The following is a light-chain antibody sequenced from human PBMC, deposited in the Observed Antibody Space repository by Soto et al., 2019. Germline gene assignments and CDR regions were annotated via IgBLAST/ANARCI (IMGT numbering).Light chain of an antibody. CDR3: QQYGSSPPIT. J-gene: IGKJ5*01. CDR1: QSVSSGY. V-gene: IGKV3-20*01. Sequence: EIVLTQSPGALYLSPGERATLSCRASQSVSSGYLAWYQQKPGQAPRLLIFATSRRATGIPDRFSGSGSGTDFTLTISRLEPEDVAVYYCQQYGSSPPITFGQGTRLEIK. CDR2: ATS.